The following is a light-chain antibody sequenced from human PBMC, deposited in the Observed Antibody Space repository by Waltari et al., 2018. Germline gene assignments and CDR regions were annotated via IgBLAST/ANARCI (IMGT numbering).Light chain of an antibody. V-gene: IGKV4-1*01. CDR1: QSVLYSSNNKNY. CDR3: QQYLSTPPT. CDR2: WAS. J-gene: IGKJ1*01. Sequence: DIVMTQSPDSLAVSLGERATINCKSSQSVLYSSNNKNYLAWYQQKPGQPPKLLIYWASTRESGVSDRFSGSGSGTDFTLTISSLQAEDVAVYYCQQYLSTPPTFGQGTKVEIK.